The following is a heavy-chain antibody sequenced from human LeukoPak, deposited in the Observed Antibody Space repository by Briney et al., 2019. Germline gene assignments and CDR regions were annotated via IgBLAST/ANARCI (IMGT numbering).Heavy chain of an antibody. V-gene: IGHV1-18*01. J-gene: IGHJ3*02. CDR3: ARRGLRSQDIVVVPAAMSPEKSSAFDI. Sequence: ASVKVSCKASGYTFTSYGISWVRQAPGQGLEWMGWISAYNGNTNYAQKLQGRVTMTTDTSTSTAYLELSSLRSEDTAMYYCARRGLRSQDIVVVPAAMSPEKSSAFDIWGQGTMVTVSS. D-gene: IGHD2-2*01. CDR1: GYTFTSYG. CDR2: ISAYNGNT.